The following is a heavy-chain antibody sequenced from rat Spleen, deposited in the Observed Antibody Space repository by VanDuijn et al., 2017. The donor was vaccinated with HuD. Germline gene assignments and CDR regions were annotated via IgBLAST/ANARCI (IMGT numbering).Heavy chain of an antibody. D-gene: IGHD1-5*01. V-gene: IGHV5-27*01. J-gene: IGHJ2*01. CDR2: INPDGGST. CDR3: TTKYRYNSPFDY. CDR1: GFTFSNYF. Sequence: EVQLVGSGGGLVQPGRSLKLSCAASGFTFSNYFMAWVRQAPTKGLEWVAYINPDGGSTYYRDSVKGRFTISRDDAKSTLYLQMDSLRSEDTATYYCTTKYRYNSPFDYWGQGVMVTFSS.